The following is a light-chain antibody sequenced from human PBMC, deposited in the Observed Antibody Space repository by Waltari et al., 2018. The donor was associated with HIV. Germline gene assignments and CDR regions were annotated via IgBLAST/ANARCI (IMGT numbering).Light chain of an antibody. J-gene: IGKJ3*01. Sequence: DILLTQSPPFLSASVGHRVTISCRASQGIMNYFAWFQQKPGRAPKLLIFGATTLQTGVPSRFSGSGSGTQFTLTISGLQPEDFATYYCQQHNTYPLTFGPGT. CDR2: GAT. V-gene: IGKV1-9*01. CDR1: QGIMNY. CDR3: QQHNTYPLT.